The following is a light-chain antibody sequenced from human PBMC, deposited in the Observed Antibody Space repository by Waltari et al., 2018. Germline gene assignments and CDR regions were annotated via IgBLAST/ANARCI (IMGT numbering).Light chain of an antibody. V-gene: IGKV3-20*01. J-gene: IGKJ1*01. CDR3: QHYVRLPAT. Sequence: EIVLTQSPGTLSLSPGERDTLSCRASQSVGETLAWYQQKPGQAPRLLMYGTSIRAPGTPDRFSGTGSGTDFSLTISRLEPEDFAVYYCQHYVRLPATFGQGTKVEIK. CDR1: QSVGET. CDR2: GTS.